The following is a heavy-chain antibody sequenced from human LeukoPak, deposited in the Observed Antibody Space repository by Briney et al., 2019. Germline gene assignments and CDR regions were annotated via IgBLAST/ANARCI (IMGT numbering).Heavy chain of an antibody. V-gene: IGHV4-38-2*02. CDR2: INHSGST. Sequence: SETLSLTCTVSGYSISSGYYWGWIRQPPGKGLEWIGEINHSGSTNYNPSLKSRVTISVDTSKNQFSLKLSSVTAADTAVYYCARGHNRAKYYFDYWGQGTLVTVSS. CDR3: ARGHNRAKYYFDY. CDR1: GYSISSGYY. J-gene: IGHJ4*02. D-gene: IGHD1-14*01.